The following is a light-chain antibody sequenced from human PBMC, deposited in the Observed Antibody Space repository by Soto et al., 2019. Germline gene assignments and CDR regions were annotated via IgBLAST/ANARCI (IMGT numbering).Light chain of an antibody. CDR2: DAS. CDR3: QQYTGYSRT. V-gene: IGKV1-5*01. J-gene: IGKJ1*01. Sequence: DIQMTQSPSTLSASVGERVTITCRASQTVTNWLAWYQLKPGKAPKLLISDASSLERGVPSTFSGSGSGTEFTLTISTLQPDDFATYFCQQYTGYSRTFGQGTKVDIK. CDR1: QTVTNW.